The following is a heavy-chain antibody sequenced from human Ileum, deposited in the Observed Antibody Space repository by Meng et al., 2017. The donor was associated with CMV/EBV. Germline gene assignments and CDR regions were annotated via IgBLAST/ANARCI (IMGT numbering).Heavy chain of an antibody. CDR3: SLSGFRRGFSPFDS. Sequence: KTSAYTVPCYAMHWVRQDTGQRLEWMAWINPGNGDTEYSQKFQTRLALPFHTSSNTASLSLSSLRSASPAVYSFSLSGFRRGFSPFDSCGQGTLVTVSS. J-gene: IGHJ4*02. V-gene: IGHV1-3*01. CDR2: INPGNGDT. D-gene: IGHD5-12*01. CDR1: AYTVPCYA.